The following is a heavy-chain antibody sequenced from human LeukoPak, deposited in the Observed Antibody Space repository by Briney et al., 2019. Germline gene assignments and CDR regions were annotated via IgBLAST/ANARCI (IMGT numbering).Heavy chain of an antibody. CDR3: ARGDSSGWYFDY. J-gene: IGHJ4*02. CDR2: IKEDGSDK. V-gene: IGHV3-7*01. CDR1: GFIFSNYW. Sequence: GGSLRLSCEATGFIFSNYWMAWVRQAPGKGLEWVANIKEDGSDKYYVDSMKGRFTISRDNAKNSLYLQMNSLRAEDTAVYYCARGDSSGWYFDYWGQGTLVTVSS. D-gene: IGHD6-19*01.